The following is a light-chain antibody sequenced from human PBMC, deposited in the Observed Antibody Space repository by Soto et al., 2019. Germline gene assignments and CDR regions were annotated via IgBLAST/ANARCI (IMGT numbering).Light chain of an antibody. Sequence: QSALTQPRSVSGSPGQSVTISCTGTSSDVGGYNYVSWYQQYPGKAPKLMIYDVSKRPSGVPDRFSGSKSGNTASLTISGLQAEDEADYYCCSYAGSNTYVFGSGTKVTVL. CDR2: DVS. CDR1: SSDVGGYNY. CDR3: CSYAGSNTYV. J-gene: IGLJ1*01. V-gene: IGLV2-11*01.